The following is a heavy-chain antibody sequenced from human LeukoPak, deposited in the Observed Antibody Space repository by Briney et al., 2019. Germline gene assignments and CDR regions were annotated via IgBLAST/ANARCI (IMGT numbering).Heavy chain of an antibody. J-gene: IGHJ5*02. Sequence: GGSLRLSCAGSGFTFNNYAMNWVRQAPGKGLEWISYISSGVTTRYYADSVKGRFTISRDNAKNSLYLQMNSLRAEDTAVYYCARDQGGGWFDLWGQGTLVTVSS. D-gene: IGHD2-15*01. CDR1: GFTFNNYA. V-gene: IGHV3-48*04. CDR3: ARDQGGGWFDL. CDR2: ISSGVTTR.